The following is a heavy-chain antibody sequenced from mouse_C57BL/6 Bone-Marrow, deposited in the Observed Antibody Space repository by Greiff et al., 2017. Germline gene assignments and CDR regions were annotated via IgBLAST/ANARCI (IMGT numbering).Heavy chain of an antibody. CDR1: GYTFTDYE. Sequence: QVQLQQSGAELVRPGASVTLSCKASGYTFTDYEMHWVKQTPVHGLEWIGAIDPETGGTAYNQKFKGKAILTADKSSSTAYMELRSLTAEDSAVYYCTRTLLSYFDYWGQGTTLTVSA. J-gene: IGHJ2*01. D-gene: IGHD1-1*01. CDR2: IDPETGGT. V-gene: IGHV1-15*01. CDR3: TRTLLSYFDY.